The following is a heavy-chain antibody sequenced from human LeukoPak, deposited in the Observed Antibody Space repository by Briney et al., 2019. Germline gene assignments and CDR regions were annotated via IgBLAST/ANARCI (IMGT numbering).Heavy chain of an antibody. Sequence: SQTLSLTCAISGDSVSSNSAAWNWIRQSPSRGLEWLGRTYYRSRWYNDYTVSLKSRITINPDTSKNQFSLQLTSVTPEDTAVYFCARDPGAGHRNWFDPWGQGTLATVSS. CDR3: ARDPGAGHRNWFDP. D-gene: IGHD6-19*01. CDR2: TYYRSRWYN. J-gene: IGHJ5*02. CDR1: GDSVSSNSAA. V-gene: IGHV6-1*01.